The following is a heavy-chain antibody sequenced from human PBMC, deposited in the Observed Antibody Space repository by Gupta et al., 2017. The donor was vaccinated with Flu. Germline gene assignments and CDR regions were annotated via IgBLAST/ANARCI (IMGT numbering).Heavy chain of an antibody. V-gene: IGHV4-39*01. Sequence: QLQLQESGPGLVKPSETLSLTCTVSGGSVSSSPYYWGWIRQPPGKGLEWIGSIFYSGSTYYHPSLNNRVTISVDTSKNQFSLKVTSVTAADTAVYCCARHKAVAGDYYYYGMDVWGQGTTVTVSS. J-gene: IGHJ6*02. CDR3: ARHKAVAGDYYYYGMDV. CDR1: GGSVSSSPYY. D-gene: IGHD6-19*01. CDR2: IFYSGST.